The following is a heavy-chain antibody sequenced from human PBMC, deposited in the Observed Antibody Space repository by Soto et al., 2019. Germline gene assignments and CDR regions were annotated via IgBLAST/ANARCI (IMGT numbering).Heavy chain of an antibody. Sequence: SVKVSCKASGGTFSSYAISWVRQAPGQGLEWMGGIIPIFGTANYAQKFQGRVTITADESTSTAYMELSSLRSEDTAVYSCPCTRLWNSSPAGRRGWFDPWGQGTLVTVSS. D-gene: IGHD6-13*01. CDR3: PCTRLWNSSPAGRRGWFDP. CDR2: IIPIFGTA. CDR1: GGTFSSYA. J-gene: IGHJ5*02. V-gene: IGHV1-69*13.